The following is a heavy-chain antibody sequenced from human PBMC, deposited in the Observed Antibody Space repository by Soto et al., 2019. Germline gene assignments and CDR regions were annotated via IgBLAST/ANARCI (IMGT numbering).Heavy chain of an antibody. CDR2: IYSGST. CDR1: GGSIISSSSY. D-gene: IGHD6-13*01. CDR3: ATTRGIAVGGSFDY. V-gene: IGHV4-39*01. Sequence: SETLSLTYTVSGGSIISSSSYWGWIRQPPGKGLEWIGTIYSGSTYYNPSLKSRVTISVDTSKNQFSLKLSSVAAADTAIYFCATTRGIAVGGSFDYWGQGTLVTVSS. J-gene: IGHJ4*02.